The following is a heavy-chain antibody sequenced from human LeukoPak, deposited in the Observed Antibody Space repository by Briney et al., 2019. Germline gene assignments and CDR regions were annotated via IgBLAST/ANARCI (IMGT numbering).Heavy chain of an antibody. CDR3: AREPRGFSGGSYYLWFDP. Sequence: SETLSPTCTVSGGSISSYYWSWIRQPAGKGLEWIGRIYTSGSTNYNPSLKSRVTMSVDTSKNQFSLKLSSVTAADTAVYYCAREPRGFSGGSYYLWFDPWGQGTLVTVSS. CDR1: GGSISSYY. CDR2: IYTSGST. V-gene: IGHV4-4*07. J-gene: IGHJ5*02. D-gene: IGHD1-26*01.